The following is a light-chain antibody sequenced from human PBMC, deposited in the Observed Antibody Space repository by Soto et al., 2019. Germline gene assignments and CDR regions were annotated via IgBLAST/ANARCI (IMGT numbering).Light chain of an antibody. J-gene: IGKJ1*01. Sequence: EIVLTQSPATLSVSPGERVTLSCRASQSVDNFLAWYQQKPGQAPRLLIYDASNRAAGIPARFSGSGSGTDFTLTISSLEPDDFAIYYCQQRINWPRTFGQGTKVEVK. CDR2: DAS. CDR1: QSVDNF. V-gene: IGKV3-11*01. CDR3: QQRINWPRT.